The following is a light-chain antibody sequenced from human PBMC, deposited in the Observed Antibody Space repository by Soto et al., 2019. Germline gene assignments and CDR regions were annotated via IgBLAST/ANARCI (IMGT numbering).Light chain of an antibody. CDR2: DVT. V-gene: IGLV2-11*01. CDR1: SSDVGGYNY. Sequence: QSALTQSRSVSGSPGQSVTISCTGTSSDVGGYNYVSWYQEHPGKAPKLMIYDVTKRPSGVPDRFSGSKSGNTASLTISGLQAEDEADYYCCSHAGSYTWVFGGGTQLTVL. CDR3: CSHAGSYTWV. J-gene: IGLJ3*02.